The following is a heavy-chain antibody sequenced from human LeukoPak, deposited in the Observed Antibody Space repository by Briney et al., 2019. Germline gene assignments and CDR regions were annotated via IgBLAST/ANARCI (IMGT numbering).Heavy chain of an antibody. J-gene: IGHJ6*03. CDR2: ISNDGSNK. V-gene: IGHV3-30*04. D-gene: IGHD6-19*01. Sequence: PGGSLRISCAASGFTFSDYAMHWVRQAPGRGLEWVAVISNDGSNKYCTESVKGRFTISRDNSKNTLYLQMNSLRPEETSVYLCARLSRRGYNTGWYYYIHMDVWGKGTTVSVSS. CDR3: ARLSRRGYNTGWYYYIHMDV. CDR1: GFTFSDYA.